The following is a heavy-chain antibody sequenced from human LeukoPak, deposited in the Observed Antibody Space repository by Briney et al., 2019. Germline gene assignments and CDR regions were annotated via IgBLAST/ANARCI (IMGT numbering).Heavy chain of an antibody. J-gene: IGHJ4*02. CDR3: AREFFDREGGTTVLDY. Sequence: GGSLRLSCAASGFTFSSTSMNWVRQAPGKGLEWVSSISSGSSYIFYADSVKGRFTISRDNAKNPLYLQMNSLRAEDTAVYYCAREFFDREGGTTVLDYWGQGTLVTVSS. D-gene: IGHD1-26*01. CDR2: ISSGSSYI. CDR1: GFTFSSTS. V-gene: IGHV3-21*01.